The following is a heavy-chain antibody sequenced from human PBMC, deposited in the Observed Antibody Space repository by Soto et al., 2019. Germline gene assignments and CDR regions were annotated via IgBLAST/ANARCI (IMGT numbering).Heavy chain of an antibody. D-gene: IGHD3-3*02. CDR3: ASGGIRATPLDS. CDR2: IIPIFGTA. J-gene: IGHJ4*02. CDR1: GGIFSRHA. Sequence: QVQLVQSGAEVKKPGSSVKVSCKASGGIFSRHAISWVRQAPGQGLEWMGGIIPIFGTADYAQKFQGRVXIXAXXYTRTAYLEPNSVTSEDTAVFYCASGGIRATPLDSWGQGPLVTVCS. V-gene: IGHV1-69*12.